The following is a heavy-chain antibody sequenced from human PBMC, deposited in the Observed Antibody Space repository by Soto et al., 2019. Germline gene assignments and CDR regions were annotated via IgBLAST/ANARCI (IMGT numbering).Heavy chain of an antibody. J-gene: IGHJ4*02. CDR3: EALYYDTSGHFFDY. CDR1: GFTFHDYA. D-gene: IGHD3-22*01. V-gene: IGHV3-9*01. Sequence: GRSLRLSCAASGFTFHDYAMHWVRQAPGKGLEWVSGISWNSGIIAYADSVKGRFTISRDNAKNSLYLQMNSLRAEDTALYYCEALYYDTSGHFFDYWGQGNQVTGS. CDR2: ISWNSGII.